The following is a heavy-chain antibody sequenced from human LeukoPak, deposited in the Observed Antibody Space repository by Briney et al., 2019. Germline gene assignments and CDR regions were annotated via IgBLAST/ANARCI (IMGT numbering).Heavy chain of an antibody. V-gene: IGHV3-74*01. CDR2: INSDGSST. CDR1: GFTFSSYW. Sequence: PGGSLRLSCAASGFTFSSYWMHWVRQGPGKGLVWVSRINSDGSSTSYADSVKGRFTISRDNAKNTLYVQMNSLGAEDTAVYYCSTGSGHAFDIWGRGTMVTVSS. D-gene: IGHD3-10*01. J-gene: IGHJ3*02. CDR3: STGSGHAFDI.